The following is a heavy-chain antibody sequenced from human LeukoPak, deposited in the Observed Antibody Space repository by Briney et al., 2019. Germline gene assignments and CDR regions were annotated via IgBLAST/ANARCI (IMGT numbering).Heavy chain of an antibody. Sequence: PGGSLRLSCAASGFTFRNYVIHWVRQAPGKGLEWVAVTSSDLNVKLYADSVKGRFTISRDNSRSTLYLQMNSLRPEDTAIYYCAREGYYGSGSPPSLYFDYWGQGTLSPSPQ. J-gene: IGHJ4*02. CDR1: GFTFRNYV. CDR3: AREGYYGSGSPPSLYFDY. D-gene: IGHD3-10*01. CDR2: TSSDLNVK. V-gene: IGHV3-30-3*01.